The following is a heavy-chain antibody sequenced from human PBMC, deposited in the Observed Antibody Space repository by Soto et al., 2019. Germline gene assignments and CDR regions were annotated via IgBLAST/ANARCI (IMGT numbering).Heavy chain of an antibody. D-gene: IGHD1-26*01. V-gene: IGHV4-34*01. J-gene: IGHJ6*02. CDR3: ARSRGSGMDV. CDR2: INHSGST. CDR1: CGSFIGYY. Sequence: SETLSLTCAFYCGSFIGYYWSWIRQPPGKGLEWIGEINHSGSTNYNPSLKSRVTISVDTSKNQFSLKLSSVTAADTAVYYCARSRGSGMDVWGQGTTVTVS.